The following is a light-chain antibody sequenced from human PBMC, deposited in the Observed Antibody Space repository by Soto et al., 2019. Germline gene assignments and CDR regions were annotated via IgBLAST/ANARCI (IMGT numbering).Light chain of an antibody. Sequence: EVVMTQSPATLSVSPGERVTLACRASQTISNKLAWYQQKPGQAPRLLIYGASTRATGIPARFSGSGSGTELTITINSLQSEDFAVYYCQQYNNWPRTFGQGTKVDIK. V-gene: IGKV3-15*01. J-gene: IGKJ1*01. CDR3: QQYNNWPRT. CDR2: GAS. CDR1: QTISNK.